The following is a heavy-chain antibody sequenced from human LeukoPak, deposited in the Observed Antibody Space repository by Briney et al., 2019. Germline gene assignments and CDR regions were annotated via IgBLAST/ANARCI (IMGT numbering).Heavy chain of an antibody. V-gene: IGHV3-73*01. CDR2: IRSKANSYAT. D-gene: IGHD3-22*01. CDR3: TSTRQPRDSSGYSHKWGENDY. CDR1: GFTFSGSA. Sequence: GGSLRLSCAASGFTFSGSAMHWVRQASGKGLEWVGRIRSKANSYATAYAASVKGRFTISRDDSKNTAYLQMNSLKTEDTAVYYCTSTRQPRDSSGYSHKWGENDYWGQGTLVTVSS. J-gene: IGHJ4*02.